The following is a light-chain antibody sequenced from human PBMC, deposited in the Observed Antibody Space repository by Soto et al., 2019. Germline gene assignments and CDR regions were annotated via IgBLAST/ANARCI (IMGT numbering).Light chain of an antibody. CDR1: RSVSSSY. Sequence: EIVLTQSPGILSLSPGERATLSCRASRSVSSSYLAWYQQKPGQAPRLLIYGASSRATGIPDRFSNSGSGTDFTLTINRLEPEDFAVYYCQQYGSSPLTFGQGTKVEIK. CDR3: QQYGSSPLT. V-gene: IGKV3-20*01. J-gene: IGKJ1*01. CDR2: GAS.